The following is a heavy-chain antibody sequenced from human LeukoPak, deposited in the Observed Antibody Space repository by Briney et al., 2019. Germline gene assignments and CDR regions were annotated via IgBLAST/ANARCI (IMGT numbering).Heavy chain of an antibody. D-gene: IGHD1-26*01. CDR1: GGSISSSSYY. Sequence: SETLSLTCTVSGGSISSSSYYWGWIRQPPGKGLEWIGSIYYSGSTYYNPSLKSRVTISVDTSKNQFSLKLTSVTAADTAVYYCATQYRGAIRGGAFDVWGQGTMVTVS. CDR3: ATQYRGAIRGGAFDV. V-gene: IGHV4-39*01. CDR2: IYYSGST. J-gene: IGHJ3*01.